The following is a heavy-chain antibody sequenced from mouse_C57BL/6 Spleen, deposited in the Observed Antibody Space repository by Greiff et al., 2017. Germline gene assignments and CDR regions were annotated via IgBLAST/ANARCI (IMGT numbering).Heavy chain of an antibody. CDR3: ARYMGDSNYVGYAMDY. Sequence: EVQGVESGGGLVQPGGSLSLSCAASGFTFTDYYMSWVRQPPGKALEWLGFIRNKANGYTTEYSASVKGRFTISRDNSQSSLYLQMNALRAEDSTTYYCARYMGDSNYVGYAMDYWGQGTSVTVSS. CDR2: IRNKANGYTT. CDR1: GFTFTDYY. V-gene: IGHV7-3*01. D-gene: IGHD2-5*01. J-gene: IGHJ4*01.